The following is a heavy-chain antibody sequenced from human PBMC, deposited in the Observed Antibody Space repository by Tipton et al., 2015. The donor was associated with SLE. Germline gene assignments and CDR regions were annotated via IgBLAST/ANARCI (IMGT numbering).Heavy chain of an antibody. CDR1: GGSISSGDYY. CDR3: ASEHYSSSSPLAFVI. J-gene: IGHJ3*02. D-gene: IGHD6-13*01. V-gene: IGHV4-30-4*01. CDR2: IYYSGST. Sequence: TLSLTCTVSGGSISSGDYYWSWIRQPPGKGLEWIGYIYYSGSTYYNPSLKSRVTISVDTYKNQFSLKLSSVTAADTAVYYCASEHYSSSSPLAFVIWGQGTTVTVSS.